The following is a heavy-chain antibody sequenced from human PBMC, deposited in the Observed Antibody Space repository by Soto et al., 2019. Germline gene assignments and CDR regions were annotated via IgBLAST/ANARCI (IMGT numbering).Heavy chain of an antibody. CDR3: AKDYTVTYAFDI. CDR1: GFTFSSYA. V-gene: IGHV3-23*01. CDR2: ISGSGGST. D-gene: IGHD4-17*01. J-gene: IGHJ3*02. Sequence: GGSLRLSCAASGFTFSSYAMSWVRQAPGKGLEWVSAISGSGGSTYYADSMKGRFTISRDNSKNTLYLQMNSLRAEDTAVYYCAKDYTVTYAFDIWGQGTMVTVSS.